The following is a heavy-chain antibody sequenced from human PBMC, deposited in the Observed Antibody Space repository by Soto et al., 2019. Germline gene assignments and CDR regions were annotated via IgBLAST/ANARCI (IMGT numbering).Heavy chain of an antibody. Sequence: GGSLRLSCAASGFTFSSYEMNWVRQAPGKGLEWVSYISSSGSTIYYADSVKGRFTISRDNAKNSLYLQMNSLRAEDTAVYYCARVGEYSSRNNWFDPWGQGTLVTVSS. D-gene: IGHD6-6*01. J-gene: IGHJ5*02. CDR3: ARVGEYSSRNNWFDP. CDR1: GFTFSSYE. CDR2: ISSSGSTI. V-gene: IGHV3-48*03.